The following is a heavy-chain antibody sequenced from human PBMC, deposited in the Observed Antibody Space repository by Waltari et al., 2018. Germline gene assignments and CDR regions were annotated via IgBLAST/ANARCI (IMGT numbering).Heavy chain of an antibody. CDR2: IIPIRGIA. J-gene: IGHJ4*02. D-gene: IGHD1-26*01. CDR1: GGTFSSYT. CDR3: ARDSGIVGATRHYFDY. Sequence: QVQLVQSGAEVKKPGSSVKVSCKASGGTFSSYTISWVRQAPGQGLEWMGRIIPIRGIANYAQKFQGRVTITADKSTSTAYMELSSLRSEDTAVYYCARDSGIVGATRHYFDYWGQGTLVTVSS. V-gene: IGHV1-69*08.